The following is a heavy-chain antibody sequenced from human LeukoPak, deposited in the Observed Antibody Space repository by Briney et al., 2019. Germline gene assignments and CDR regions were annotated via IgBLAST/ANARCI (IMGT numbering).Heavy chain of an antibody. V-gene: IGHV4-39*07. J-gene: IGHJ4*02. CDR2: IYYSGST. CDR3: ARETPSGSGSYPFDY. Sequence: SETLSLTCTVSGGSISSSSYYWGWIRQPPGKGLEWIGSIYYSGSTNYNPSLKSRVTISVDTSKNQFSLRLSSVTAADTAVYYCARETPSGSGSYPFDYWGQGILVTVSS. D-gene: IGHD3-10*01. CDR1: GGSISSSSYY.